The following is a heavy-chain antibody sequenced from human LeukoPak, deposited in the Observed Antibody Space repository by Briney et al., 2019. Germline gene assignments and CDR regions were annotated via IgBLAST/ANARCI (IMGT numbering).Heavy chain of an antibody. V-gene: IGHV3-66*01. CDR2: IYSGGST. J-gene: IGHJ4*02. CDR3: VREYDSSGYYYFDY. Sequence: GGSLRLSCAASGFTVSSNYMSWVRQAPGKGLEWVSVIYSGGSTYYADSVKGRFTISRVNSKNTLYLQMNSLRAEDTAVYYCVREYDSSGYYYFDYWGQGTLVTVSS. D-gene: IGHD3-22*01. CDR1: GFTVSSNY.